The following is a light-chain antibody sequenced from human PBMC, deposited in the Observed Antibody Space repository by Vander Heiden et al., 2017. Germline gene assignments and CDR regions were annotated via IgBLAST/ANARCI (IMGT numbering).Light chain of an antibody. J-gene: IGKJ5*01. CDR1: QGISSY. CDR2: AAS. Sequence: AIRMTQSPSSFSASTGDRVTITCRASQGISSYLAWYQQKPGKAPKLLFYAASTFQSGVPSRVSGSGSGTDFTLTISCLQSEDFATYYCQQYYSYPITYGQGTRLEIK. V-gene: IGKV1-8*01. CDR3: QQYYSYPIT.